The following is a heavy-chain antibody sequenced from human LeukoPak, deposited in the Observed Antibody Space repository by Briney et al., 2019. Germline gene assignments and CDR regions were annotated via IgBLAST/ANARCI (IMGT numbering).Heavy chain of an antibody. V-gene: IGHV3-21*01. Sequence: GGSLRLSCAASEFTFSSHFMNWVRRAPGKGLEWVSSISSSGSSVLYADPLKGRFTISRDNAKNSLYLQMSSLRPEDTAVYYCARERYSRSSHDALDLWGQGTMVTVSS. CDR3: ARERYSRSSHDALDL. D-gene: IGHD6-6*01. CDR2: ISSSGSSV. J-gene: IGHJ3*01. CDR1: EFTFSSHF.